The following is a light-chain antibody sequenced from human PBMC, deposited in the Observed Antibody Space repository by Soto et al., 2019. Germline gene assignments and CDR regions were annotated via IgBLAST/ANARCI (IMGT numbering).Light chain of an antibody. Sequence: EIVLTQSPPTLSLSPGEIATLSCRASQSVSSYFAWYQQKPGQAPRLLIYDASTRAAGIPARFSGSGSGTDFTLTISSLEPEDFAVYYCQQRSDWPLTFGGGTKVEIK. J-gene: IGKJ4*01. CDR3: QQRSDWPLT. CDR1: QSVSSY. V-gene: IGKV3-11*01. CDR2: DAS.